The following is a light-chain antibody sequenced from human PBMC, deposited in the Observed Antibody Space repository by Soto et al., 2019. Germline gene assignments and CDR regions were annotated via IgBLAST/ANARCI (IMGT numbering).Light chain of an antibody. CDR3: QQYGSSGT. V-gene: IGKV1-5*01. CDR1: QSIRSW. J-gene: IGKJ1*01. CDR2: DAS. Sequence: EIQMTQSHSTLSASVGDRVTITCRASQSIRSWLAWYQQKPGKAPKLLIFDASSLRSGVPSRFSGSGSGTDFTLTISRLEPEDFAVYYCQQYGSSGTFGQGTKVDI.